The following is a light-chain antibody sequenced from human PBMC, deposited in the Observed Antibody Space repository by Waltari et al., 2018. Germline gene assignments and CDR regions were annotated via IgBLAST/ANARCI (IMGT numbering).Light chain of an antibody. CDR1: QGIRSY. J-gene: IGKJ4*01. Sequence: IQLTQSPSSLSASVGDRVTITCRASQGIRSYLAWYQQKLGKAPKLLIYAASTLQTGVPSRFSGSGSGTDFTLTISSLQPEDFATYYCQQLNVYPPAFGGGTKVEI. V-gene: IGKV1-9*01. CDR3: QQLNVYPPA. CDR2: AAS.